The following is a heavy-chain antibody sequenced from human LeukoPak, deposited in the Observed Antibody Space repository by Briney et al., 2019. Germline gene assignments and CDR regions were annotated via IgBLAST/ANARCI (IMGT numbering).Heavy chain of an antibody. CDR1: GFTFSSYA. CDR2: ISGSGGST. D-gene: IGHD3-3*01. J-gene: IGHJ4*02. Sequence: GGSLRLSCAASGFTFSSYAMRWVRQAPGKGLEWVSAISGSGGSTYYADSVKGRFTISRDNSKNTLYLQMNSLRAEDTAVYYCAKPGYYDFWSGYPHFDYWGQGTLVTVSS. CDR3: AKPGYYDFWSGYPHFDY. V-gene: IGHV3-23*01.